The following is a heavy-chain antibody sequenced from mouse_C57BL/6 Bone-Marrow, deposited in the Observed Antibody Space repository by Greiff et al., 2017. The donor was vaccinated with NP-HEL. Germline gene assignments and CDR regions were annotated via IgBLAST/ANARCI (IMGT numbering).Heavy chain of an antibody. Sequence: QVQLQQPGAELVKPGASVKLSCKASGYTFTSYWMQWVKQRPGQGLEWIGEIDPSDSYTNYNQKFKGKATLTVDTSSSTAYMQLSSLTSEGSAVYYCAANSYYYGSRSYAMDYWGQGTSVTVSS. CDR3: AANSYYYGSRSYAMDY. CDR2: IDPSDSYT. V-gene: IGHV1-50*01. J-gene: IGHJ4*01. D-gene: IGHD1-1*01. CDR1: GYTFTSYW.